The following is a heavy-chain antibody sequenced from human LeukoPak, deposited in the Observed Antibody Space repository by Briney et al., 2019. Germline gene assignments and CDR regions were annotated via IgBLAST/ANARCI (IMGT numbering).Heavy chain of an antibody. CDR2: INHNGNVN. CDR1: GFTVSGDY. D-gene: IGHD3-16*01. Sequence: GGSLRLSCVVSGFTVSGDYISWFRQAPGKGLEWVASINHNGNVNYYVDSVKGRFTISRDNAKNSLYLQMSNLRAEDTAVYFCARGGGLDVWGQGATVTVSS. V-gene: IGHV3-7*03. CDR3: ARGGGLDV. J-gene: IGHJ6*02.